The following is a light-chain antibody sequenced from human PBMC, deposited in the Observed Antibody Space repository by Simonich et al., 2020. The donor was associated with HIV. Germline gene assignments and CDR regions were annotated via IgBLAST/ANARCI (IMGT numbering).Light chain of an antibody. J-gene: IGKJ2*01. CDR2: AAS. Sequence: DIQMTQSPSSLSASVGNRVTLTCRASHRIITYLNWYQQKPGKAPNRLIYAASSLQSGVPSRFSGSGAGTDFTLIISSLQPEDFATYYCQQSNYTPYTLGQGTKLEIK. V-gene: IGKV1-39*01. CDR3: QQSNYTPYT. CDR1: HRIITY.